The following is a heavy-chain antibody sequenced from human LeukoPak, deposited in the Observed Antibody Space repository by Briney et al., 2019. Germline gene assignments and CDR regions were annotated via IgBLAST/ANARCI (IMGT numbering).Heavy chain of an antibody. Sequence: GGSLRLSCAASGFTFSDYSMDWVRQAPGKGLEWVSSISSSSIYIYYADSVKGRFTISRDNSKNTLYLQMNSLRAEDTAVYYCAKDVFDYWGQGTLVTVSS. CDR2: ISSSSIYI. CDR3: AKDVFDY. J-gene: IGHJ4*02. V-gene: IGHV3-21*01. CDR1: GFTFSDYS.